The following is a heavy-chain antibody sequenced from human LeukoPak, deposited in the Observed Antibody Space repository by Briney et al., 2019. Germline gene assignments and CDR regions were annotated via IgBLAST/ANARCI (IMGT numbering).Heavy chain of an antibody. Sequence: ASVKVSCKASGYTFTSYGISWVRQAPGQGLEWMGRIIPILGIANYAQKFQGRVTITADKSTSTAYMELSSLRSEDTAVYYCAREVRGGIAAYYFDYWGQGTLVTVSS. CDR2: IIPILGIA. CDR3: AREVRGGIAAYYFDY. V-gene: IGHV1-69*04. D-gene: IGHD6-25*01. J-gene: IGHJ4*02. CDR1: GYTFTSYG.